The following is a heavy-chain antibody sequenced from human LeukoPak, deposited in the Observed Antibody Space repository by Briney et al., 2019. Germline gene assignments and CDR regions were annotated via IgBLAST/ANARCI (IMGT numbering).Heavy chain of an antibody. CDR3: AKVAYYYASGSYYPDDY. D-gene: IGHD3-10*01. Sequence: GGSLRLSCAASGFTFRSYAMTWVRQAPGKGLEWVSTISRTSDTTYYADSVKGRFTISRDNSKNTLYLQMNSLRADDTAIYYCAKVAYYYASGSYYPDDYWAREPWSPSPQ. CDR2: ISRTSDTT. V-gene: IGHV3-23*01. J-gene: IGHJ4*02. CDR1: GFTFRSYA.